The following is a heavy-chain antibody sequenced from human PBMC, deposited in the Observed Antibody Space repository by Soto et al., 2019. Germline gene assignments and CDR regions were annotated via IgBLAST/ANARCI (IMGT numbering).Heavy chain of an antibody. J-gene: IGHJ4*02. D-gene: IGHD5-12*01. CDR3: ARVDDTYGGYSDTFDY. CDR2: IKQDGSER. Sequence: GGSLRLSCAASGFTFSSHWMTWVRQAPGKRLEWVANIKQDGSERYYVDSVKGRFTISRDNAKNSLYLQMNSLRAEDTAVYYCARVDDTYGGYSDTFDYWGQGTLVTVSS. V-gene: IGHV3-7*03. CDR1: GFTFSSHW.